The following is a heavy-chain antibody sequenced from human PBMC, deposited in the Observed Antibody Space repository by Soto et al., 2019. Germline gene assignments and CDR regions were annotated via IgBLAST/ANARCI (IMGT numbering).Heavy chain of an antibody. CDR3: ARGTNFDDDSGYFDC. V-gene: IGHV3-7*01. CDR2: INQDGTEK. D-gene: IGHD3-22*01. J-gene: IGHJ4*02. Sequence: PAGSLRLSCAASRFTVSSNYMSWVRQAPGKGLEWVANINQDGTEKHYVDSVKGRFTISRDNAKNSLYVQMNSLRVEDTAVYYCARGTNFDDDSGYFDCWGQGP. CDR1: RFTVSSNY.